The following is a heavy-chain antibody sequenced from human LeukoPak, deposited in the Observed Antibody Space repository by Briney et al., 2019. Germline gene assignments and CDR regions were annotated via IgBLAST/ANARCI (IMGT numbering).Heavy chain of an antibody. CDR3: ASHYGSGSSNWLDP. V-gene: IGHV3-23*01. CDR1: GFTFSNYG. D-gene: IGHD3-10*01. CDR2: ISGSGDST. J-gene: IGHJ5*02. Sequence: GGSLRLSCAASGFTFSNYGMSWVRQAPGRGWEWVSAISGSGDSTYYADSVKGRFTISRDNSKNTLYLQMNSLRAEDTAVYYCASHYGSGSSNWLDPWGQGALVTVSS.